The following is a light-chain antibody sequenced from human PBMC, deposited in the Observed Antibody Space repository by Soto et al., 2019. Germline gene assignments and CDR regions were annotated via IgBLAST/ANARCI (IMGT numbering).Light chain of an antibody. CDR1: QGISNY. J-gene: IGKJ3*01. V-gene: IGKV1-27*01. CDR3: QKYDRAPFT. Sequence: DIQMTQSPFSLSAYLGDRVPLTCRASQGISNYLAWYQQKPGRLPKLLLFGASTLQSGVPARFSGSGSGTLFTLTINGLLPEDVATYYCQKYDRAPFTFGPGTKVDIK. CDR2: GAS.